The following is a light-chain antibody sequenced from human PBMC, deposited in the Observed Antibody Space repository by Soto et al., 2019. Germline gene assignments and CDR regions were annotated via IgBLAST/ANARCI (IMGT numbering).Light chain of an antibody. CDR3: QQDNSYSPKWT. V-gene: IGKV1-5*03. CDR2: KAS. J-gene: IGKJ1*01. Sequence: DIQMTQSPSTLSASVGDRVTITCRASQSISSWLAWYQQKPGKAPKLLIYKASSLESGVPSRFSGSGSGPEFTLTISTLQPDDFVTDYCQQDNSYSPKWTFGQGTKVEIK. CDR1: QSISSW.